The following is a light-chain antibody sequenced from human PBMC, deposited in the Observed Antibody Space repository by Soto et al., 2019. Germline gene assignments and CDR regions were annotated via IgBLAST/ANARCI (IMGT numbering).Light chain of an antibody. CDR3: QQRTSWPIT. CDR2: DAS. CDR1: QSVNNY. Sequence: EIVLTQSPATLSLSPGERATLSCRASQSVNNYLVWYQQKPGQAPRLLIYDASNRATGIPARFSGSGSGTDFTRTISSLEPEDFVIYYCQQRTSWPITFGQGTRLEIK. V-gene: IGKV3-11*01. J-gene: IGKJ5*01.